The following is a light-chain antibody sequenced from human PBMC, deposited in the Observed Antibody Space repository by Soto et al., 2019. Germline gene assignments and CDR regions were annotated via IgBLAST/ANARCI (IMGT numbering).Light chain of an antibody. J-gene: IGKJ5*01. CDR2: DAS. CDR1: QSVSSY. Sequence: EIVLTQSPATLSLSPGERATLSCRASQSVSSYLAWYQQKPGQAPRLLIYDASIRATGIPARFSGSGSGTDFTLTITSLEPEAFAVYYCQQRNNWPRGTFGQGTRLEIK. CDR3: QQRNNWPRGT. V-gene: IGKV3-11*01.